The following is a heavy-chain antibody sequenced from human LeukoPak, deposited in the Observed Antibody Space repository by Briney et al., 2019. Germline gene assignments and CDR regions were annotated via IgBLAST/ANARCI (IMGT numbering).Heavy chain of an antibody. CDR2: IRSSRTNI. J-gene: IGHJ4*02. CDR1: GFTFTTYS. V-gene: IGHV3-21*01. Sequence: GGSLRLSCAASGFTFTTYSVNCVRPAPGKGLEWVSCIRSSRTNITYGNSVEGRFTISRNNAKTSLYRQMNSLKAENTALYYCARVFSGNYYGLFDYWGQGTLVTVSS. CDR3: ARVFSGNYYGLFDY. D-gene: IGHD3-9*01.